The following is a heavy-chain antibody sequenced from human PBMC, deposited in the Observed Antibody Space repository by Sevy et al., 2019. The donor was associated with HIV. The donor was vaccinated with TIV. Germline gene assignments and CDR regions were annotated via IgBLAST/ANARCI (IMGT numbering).Heavy chain of an antibody. Sequence: GGSLRLSCAASGFNFDTFWMGWVRQAPGRGLEWVASIDPRGEERDHLDSLKGRFTISRDNAKNSLYLEMHSLKGEDTALYYRVRVVWDVLVVPAATPSPWLDSWGQGTLVTVSS. CDR2: IDPRGEER. V-gene: IGHV3-7*01. CDR3: VRVVWDVLVVPAATPSPWLDS. CDR1: GFNFDTFW. D-gene: IGHD3-16*02. J-gene: IGHJ5*01.